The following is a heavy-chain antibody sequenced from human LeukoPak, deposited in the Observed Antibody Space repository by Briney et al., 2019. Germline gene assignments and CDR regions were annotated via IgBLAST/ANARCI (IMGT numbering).Heavy chain of an antibody. Sequence: SETLSLACAVYGGSFSGYYWSWIRQPAGKGLEWIGRIYSSGSTDYNPSLKSRVTMSVDTSKNKFSLKLSSVTAADTAVYYCARDSGTTGEVKFDPWGQGTLVTVSS. CDR3: ARDSGTTGEVKFDP. CDR1: GGSFSGYY. D-gene: IGHD3-10*01. V-gene: IGHV4-4*07. J-gene: IGHJ5*02. CDR2: IYSSGST.